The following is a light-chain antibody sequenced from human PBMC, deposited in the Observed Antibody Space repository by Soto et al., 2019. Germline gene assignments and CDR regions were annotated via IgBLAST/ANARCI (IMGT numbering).Light chain of an antibody. CDR1: SSDVGGYNY. Sequence: QSALTQPPSASGSPGQSVTLSCTGTSSDVGGYNYVSWYQQHPGEAPKLMIYEVSKRPSGVPDRFSGSKSGNTASLTVSGLQAEDEADYYCNSYADSNSVLFGGGTKLTVL. V-gene: IGLV2-8*01. CDR2: EVS. CDR3: NSYADSNSVL. J-gene: IGLJ2*01.